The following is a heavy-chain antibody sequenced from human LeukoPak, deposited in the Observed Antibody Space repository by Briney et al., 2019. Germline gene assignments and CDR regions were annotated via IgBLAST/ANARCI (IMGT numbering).Heavy chain of an antibody. CDR1: GFTFSSYS. V-gene: IGHV3-21*04. CDR3: AKAIAAAAPDY. Sequence: GGSLRLSCAASGFTFSSYSMTWVRQAPGKGLEWVSSISSSSSYIYYADSVKGRFTISRDNAKNSLYLQMNSLRAEDTAVYYCAKAIAAAAPDYWGQGTLVTVSS. D-gene: IGHD6-13*01. CDR2: ISSSSSYI. J-gene: IGHJ4*02.